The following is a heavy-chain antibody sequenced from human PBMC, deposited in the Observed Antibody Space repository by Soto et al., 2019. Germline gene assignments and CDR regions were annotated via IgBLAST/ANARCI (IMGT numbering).Heavy chain of an antibody. D-gene: IGHD3-10*01. V-gene: IGHV3-23*01. Sequence: EVQLLESGGGLVQPGGSLRLSCAASGFTFNNYAMTWVRQAPGKGLEWVSAISGGGDTTSYADSVKGRFTVSRDGSKNTLYRQRGSLRAEDTALYYCAKGRGGSGSLTPRVDFWGQGTLVTVSS. CDR1: GFTFNNYA. CDR2: ISGGGDTT. CDR3: AKGRGGSGSLTPRVDF. J-gene: IGHJ4*02.